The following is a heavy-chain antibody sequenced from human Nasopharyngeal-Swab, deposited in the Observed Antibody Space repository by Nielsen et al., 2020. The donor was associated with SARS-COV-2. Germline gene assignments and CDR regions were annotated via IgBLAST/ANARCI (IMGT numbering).Heavy chain of an antibody. V-gene: IGHV3-49*03. CDR2: IRSKADGGTT. Sequence: GGSLRLSCTASGFTFGDYAMSWFRQAPGKGLEWVGFIRSKADGGTTDYAAPVKGRFTISRDDSKNTLYLQMNSLKTEDTAVYYCTTDLSDTAMVYFDYWGQGTLVTVSS. J-gene: IGHJ4*02. CDR1: GFTFGDYA. D-gene: IGHD5-18*01. CDR3: TTDLSDTAMVYFDY.